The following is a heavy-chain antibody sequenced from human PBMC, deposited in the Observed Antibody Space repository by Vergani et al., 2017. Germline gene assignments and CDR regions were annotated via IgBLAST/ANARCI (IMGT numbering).Heavy chain of an antibody. CDR1: GYSISRGYY. Sequence: QVQLQESGPGLVKPSETLSLTCSVSGYSISRGYYWGWIRQPPGKGLECIATVFHSGSAYYNPSLRRRVTISVETSKNQFSLRLTTLTAADTAVYYCARQVWVSQGVGAFETWGRGTEVSVSS. J-gene: IGHJ3*02. CDR2: VFHSGSA. CDR3: ARQVWVSQGVGAFET. V-gene: IGHV4-38-2*02. D-gene: IGHD3-16*01.